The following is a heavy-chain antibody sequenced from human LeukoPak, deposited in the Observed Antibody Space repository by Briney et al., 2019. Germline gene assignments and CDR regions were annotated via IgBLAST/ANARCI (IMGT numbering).Heavy chain of an antibody. Sequence: GRSLRLSCAASGFTFSSYAMHWVRQAPGKGLEWVAVISYDGSNKYYADSVKGRFTISRDNSKNTLYLQMNSLRAEDTAVYYCAKWGPYSSGWYFSYFDYWGQGTLVTVSS. D-gene: IGHD6-19*01. CDR2: ISYDGSNK. V-gene: IGHV3-30*18. J-gene: IGHJ4*02. CDR3: AKWGPYSSGWYFSYFDY. CDR1: GFTFSSYA.